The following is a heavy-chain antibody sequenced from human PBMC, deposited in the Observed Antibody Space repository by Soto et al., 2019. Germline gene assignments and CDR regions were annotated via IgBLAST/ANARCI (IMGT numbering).Heavy chain of an antibody. J-gene: IGHJ4*02. CDR2: IYSSENT. Sequence: PSETLSLTCTVSGGSVSSSSYSWGWIRQSPGKGLEWIGTIYSSENTYYNPSLLSRVTISVDTSKNEFSLRLSSVTAADTAVYYCASKPYNWNIWMVYWGPGILVTVSS. D-gene: IGHD1-1*01. CDR3: ASKPYNWNIWMVY. V-gene: IGHV4-39*01. CDR1: GGSVSSSSYS.